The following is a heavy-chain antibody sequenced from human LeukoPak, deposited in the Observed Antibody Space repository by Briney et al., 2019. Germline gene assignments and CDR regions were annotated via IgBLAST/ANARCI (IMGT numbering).Heavy chain of an antibody. CDR1: GVSISGSYYY. J-gene: IGHJ4*02. D-gene: IGHD1-26*01. V-gene: IGHV4-39*01. CDR3: VKSGGYGLIDY. Sequence: SETLSLTCAVSGVSISGSYYYWGWIRQPPGKGLEWIGNIYYSGSTYYNASLQSRVTISIGTSKNQFSLRLNSVTAADTAMYFCVKSGGYGLIDYWGQGVLVTVSS. CDR2: IYYSGST.